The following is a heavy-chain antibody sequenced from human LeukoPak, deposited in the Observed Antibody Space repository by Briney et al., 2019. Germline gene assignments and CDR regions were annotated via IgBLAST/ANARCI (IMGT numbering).Heavy chain of an antibody. CDR3: AREAYCGGDCYVLYYYYYGMDV. D-gene: IGHD2-21*02. CDR2: ISSSSSYI. J-gene: IGHJ6*02. Sequence: GGSLRLSCAASGFTFSSYSMNWVRQAPGKGLEWVSSISSSSSYIYYADSVKGRFTISRDNAKNSLYLQMNSLRAEDTAVYYCAREAYCGGDCYVLYYYYYGMDVWGQGTTVTVSS. CDR1: GFTFSSYS. V-gene: IGHV3-21*01.